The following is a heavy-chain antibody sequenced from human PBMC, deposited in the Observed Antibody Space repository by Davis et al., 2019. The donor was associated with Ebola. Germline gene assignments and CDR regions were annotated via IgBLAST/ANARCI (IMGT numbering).Heavy chain of an antibody. Sequence: GESLKISCAASGFTFSSYWMSWVRQAPGKGLEWVANIKQDGSEKYYVDSVKGRFTNSRDNAKNSLYLQMNSLRAEDTAVYYCASRELGGSSDYWGQGTLVTVSS. V-gene: IGHV3-7*03. CDR3: ASRELGGSSDY. J-gene: IGHJ4*02. D-gene: IGHD1-26*01. CDR2: IKQDGSEK. CDR1: GFTFSSYW.